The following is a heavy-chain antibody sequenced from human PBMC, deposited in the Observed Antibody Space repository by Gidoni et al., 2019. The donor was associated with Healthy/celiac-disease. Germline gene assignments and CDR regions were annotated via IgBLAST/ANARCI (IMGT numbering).Heavy chain of an antibody. CDR1: GFTFSSYA. CDR2: ISGSGGST. CDR3: AKDQYSSGWAPFDY. V-gene: IGHV3-23*01. D-gene: IGHD6-19*01. Sequence: EVQLLESGGGLVQPGGSLSLSCPSSGFTFSSYAMGWVRQAPGEGGEWVSAISGSGGSTYYADSVKGRFTISRDNSKNTLYLQMNSLRAEDTAVYYCAKDQYSSGWAPFDYWGQGTLVTVSS. J-gene: IGHJ4*02.